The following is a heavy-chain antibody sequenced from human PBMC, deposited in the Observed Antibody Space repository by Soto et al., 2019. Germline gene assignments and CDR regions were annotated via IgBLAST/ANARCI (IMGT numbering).Heavy chain of an antibody. J-gene: IGHJ3*02. CDR3: ARFVVVPAAMMSYYDFWSGPNDAFDI. CDR1: GFTFSSYS. V-gene: IGHV3-21*01. D-gene: IGHD2-2*01. Sequence: GGSLRLSCAASGFTFSSYSMNWVRQAPGKGLEWVSSISSSSSYIYYADSVKGRFTISRDNAKNSLYLQMNSLRAEDTAVYYCARFVVVPAAMMSYYDFWSGPNDAFDIWGQGTMVTVSS. CDR2: ISSSSSYI.